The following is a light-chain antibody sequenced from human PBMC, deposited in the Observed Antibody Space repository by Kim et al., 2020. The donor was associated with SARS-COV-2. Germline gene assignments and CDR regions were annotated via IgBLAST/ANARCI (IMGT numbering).Light chain of an antibody. J-gene: IGLJ3*02. Sequence: PGKTARITCWGNNIGSKSVHWYQQKPGQAPVLVIYYDSDRPSGIPERFSGSNSGNTATLTISRVEAGDEADYYCQVWDSSSDHYWVFGGGTKLTVL. CDR1: NIGSKS. CDR3: QVWDSSSDHYWV. CDR2: YDS. V-gene: IGLV3-21*04.